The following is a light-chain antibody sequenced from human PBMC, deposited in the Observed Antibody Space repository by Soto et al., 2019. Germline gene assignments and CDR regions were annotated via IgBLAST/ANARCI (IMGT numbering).Light chain of an antibody. CDR1: QTVSNN. CDR2: GAS. CDR3: QQYHNWPVT. J-gene: IGKJ4*01. Sequence: FVLTQSPRTLSLSPGERATLSCRASQTVSNNYVGWYQQKPGWAPRRLIYGASTGATGVPPRFSGSGSGTDFTLTVNSLQSEDIAVYYCQQYHNWPVTFGGGTKVDIK. V-gene: IGKV3-15*01.